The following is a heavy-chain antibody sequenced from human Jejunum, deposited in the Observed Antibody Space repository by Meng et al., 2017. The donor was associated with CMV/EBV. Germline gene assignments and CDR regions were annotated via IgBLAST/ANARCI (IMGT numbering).Heavy chain of an antibody. CDR2: IKQDGSEK. CDR1: GFTFSNYW. V-gene: IGHV3-7*01. CDR3: ARNARGSGY. D-gene: IGHD3-10*01. J-gene: IGHJ4*02. Sequence: SCAASGFTFSNYWMNWIRQAPGKGLEWVAKIKQDGSEKYYVDSVKGRFTISRDNAKNSLFLQMNSLRAEDTAMYYCARNARGSGYWGQGTLVTVSS.